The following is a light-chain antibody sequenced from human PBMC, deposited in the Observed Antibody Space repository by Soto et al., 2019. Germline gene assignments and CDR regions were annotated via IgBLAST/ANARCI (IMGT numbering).Light chain of an antibody. CDR3: QQYNNWPIT. CDR2: GAS. Sequence: EVVMTQSPATLSVSPGERATLSCRASQSVYSNLAWYQEKPGQAPRRLIYGASTRATGIAARFSGSGSGTEFTLTISSLQSEDFAVYYCQQYNNWPITFGQGTRLEIK. V-gene: IGKV3-15*01. J-gene: IGKJ5*01. CDR1: QSVYSN.